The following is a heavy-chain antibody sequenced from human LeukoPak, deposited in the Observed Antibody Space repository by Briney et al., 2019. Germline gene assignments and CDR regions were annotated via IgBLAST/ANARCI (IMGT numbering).Heavy chain of an antibody. J-gene: IGHJ3*02. D-gene: IGHD3-10*01. CDR1: GGSISSSSYY. V-gene: IGHV4-39*01. CDR3: ARHEIVVGWFGPPQDAFDI. CDR2: IYYSGST. Sequence: SETLSLTCTVSGGSISSSSYYWGWIRQPPGKGLEWIGSIYYSGSTYYNPSLKSRVTISVDTSKNQFSLKLSSVTAADTAVYYCARHEIVVGWFGPPQDAFDIWGQGTMVTVSS.